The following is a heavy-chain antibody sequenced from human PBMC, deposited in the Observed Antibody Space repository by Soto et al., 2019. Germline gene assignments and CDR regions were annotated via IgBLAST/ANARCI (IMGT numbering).Heavy chain of an antibody. V-gene: IGHV3-48*01. CDR1: GFTFSSHN. Sequence: EVQLVESGGGLVQPGGSLRLSCSASGFTFSSHNMNWVRQAPGKGLDWVSYISSSSSTRFYADSVKGRFTISRDNAKNSLYLQLNSLRAEDTAVYYCARDPNEIGNYVMDVWGQGTAVTVSS. CDR3: ARDPNEIGNYVMDV. D-gene: IGHD1-1*01. J-gene: IGHJ6*02. CDR2: ISSSSSTR.